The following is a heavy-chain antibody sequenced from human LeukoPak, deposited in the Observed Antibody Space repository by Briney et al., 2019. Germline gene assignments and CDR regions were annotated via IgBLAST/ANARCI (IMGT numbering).Heavy chain of an antibody. J-gene: IGHJ4*02. CDR3: ARVTGDYHGH. D-gene: IGHD4-17*01. CDR1: GFTFDDYT. V-gene: IGHV3-43*01. Sequence: GGSLRLSCAASGFTFDDYTMHWVRQAPGKGLEWVSLISWDGGSTYYADSVKGRFTISRDNSKNSLYLQMNSLRAEDTAVYYCARVTGDYHGHWGQGTLVTVSS. CDR2: ISWDGGST.